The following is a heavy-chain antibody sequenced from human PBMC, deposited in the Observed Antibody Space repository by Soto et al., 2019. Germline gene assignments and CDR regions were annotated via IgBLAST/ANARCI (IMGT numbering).Heavy chain of an antibody. D-gene: IGHD3-3*01. CDR3: AHLVTADDSEYFDF. V-gene: IGHV2-5*02. Sequence: QLTLRESGPTVVKPTQTLTLTCTFSGFSLNTPGGGVGWIRQPPGKALEWVALIYWDDDKRYNPSLKRRLVITKDSSKNQVVLTMTNVDPVDTATYYCAHLVTADDSEYFDFWGQGTLVPVSP. J-gene: IGHJ4*02. CDR2: IYWDDDK. CDR1: GFSLNTPGGG.